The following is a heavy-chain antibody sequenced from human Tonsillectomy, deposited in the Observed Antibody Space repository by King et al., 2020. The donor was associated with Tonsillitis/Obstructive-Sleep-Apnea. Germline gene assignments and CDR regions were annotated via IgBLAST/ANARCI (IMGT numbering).Heavy chain of an antibody. D-gene: IGHD4-17*01. CDR3: ARVSTVTTLGAFDI. J-gene: IGHJ3*02. CDR1: GGSFSGYY. Sequence: VQLQQWGAGLLKPSETLSLTCAVYGGSFSGYYWSWIRQPPGKGLEWIREINHSGSTNYNPSLKSRVTISVDTSKNQFSLKLSSLTAADTAVYYCARVSTVTTLGAFDIWGQGTMVTVSS. V-gene: IGHV4-34*01. CDR2: INHSGST.